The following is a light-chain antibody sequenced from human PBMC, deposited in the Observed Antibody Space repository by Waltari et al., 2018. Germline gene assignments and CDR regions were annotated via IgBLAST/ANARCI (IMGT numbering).Light chain of an antibody. CDR1: QRVTNN. Sequence: EIVMTQSPATLSLSPGERVTLSCRASQRVTNNLAWYQQKPGQAPRLLIYRASTRATSIPARISGSGSGTEFTLTISSLQSEDFAFYYCQQYNNWPLTFGGGTKVEIK. CDR2: RAS. CDR3: QQYNNWPLT. J-gene: IGKJ4*01. V-gene: IGKV3-15*01.